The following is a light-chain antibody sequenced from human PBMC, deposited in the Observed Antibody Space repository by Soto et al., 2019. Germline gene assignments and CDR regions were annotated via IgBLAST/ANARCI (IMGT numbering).Light chain of an antibody. V-gene: IGKV1-5*03. CDR3: QHYNSYSEA. CDR2: KAS. Sequence: IQVTQSPSSLSASVGDRVTITCRASQTISSWLAWYQQKPGKAPKLLIYKASTLKSGVPSRFSGSGSGTESTLTISSLQPDDFATYYCQHYNSYSEAFGQGTKVDIK. CDR1: QTISSW. J-gene: IGKJ1*01.